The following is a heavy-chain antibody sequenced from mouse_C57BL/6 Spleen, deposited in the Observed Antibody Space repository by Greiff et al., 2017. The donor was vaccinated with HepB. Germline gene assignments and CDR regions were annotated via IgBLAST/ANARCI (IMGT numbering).Heavy chain of an antibody. V-gene: IGHV5-4*03. CDR1: GFTFSSYA. J-gene: IGHJ4*01. CDR3: ARGDFMDY. Sequence: DVMLVESGGGLVKPGGSLKLSCAASGFTFSSYAMSWVRQTPEKRLEWVATISDGGSYTYYPDNVKGRFTISRDNAKNNLYLQMSHLKSEDTAMYYCARGDFMDYWGQGTSVTVSS. CDR2: ISDGGSYT. D-gene: IGHD3-3*01.